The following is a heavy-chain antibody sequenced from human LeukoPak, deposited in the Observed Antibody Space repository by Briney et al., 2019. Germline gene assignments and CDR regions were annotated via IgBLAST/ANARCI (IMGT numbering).Heavy chain of an antibody. J-gene: IGHJ5*01. CDR2: IIPVFGTT. D-gene: IGHD2-21*02. Sequence: SVKVSCKASGGTFSSYAVSWVRQAPGRGFEWMGRIIPVFGTTKYAQMFQGRVTITTDKSTGTAYMELSRLRSGDTAVHYCARERGLVTTTFDSWGQGVLVTVSS. CDR1: GGTFSSYA. V-gene: IGHV1-69*05. CDR3: ARERGLVTTTFDS.